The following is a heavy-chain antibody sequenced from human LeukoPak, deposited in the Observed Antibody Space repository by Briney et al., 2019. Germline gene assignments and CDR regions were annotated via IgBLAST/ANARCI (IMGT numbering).Heavy chain of an antibody. CDR1: GFTFRNYG. D-gene: IGHD3-22*01. CDR3: AKGSYYDSSGSFYFDY. Sequence: PGRSLRLSCAASGFTFRNYGMHWVRQAPGKGLEWVAVIWYDGSDKYYADSVKGRFIISRDNSKNTLYLQMNSLRAEDTAVYYCAKGSYYDSSGSFYFDYWGQGTLVTVSS. V-gene: IGHV3-33*06. J-gene: IGHJ4*02. CDR2: IWYDGSDK.